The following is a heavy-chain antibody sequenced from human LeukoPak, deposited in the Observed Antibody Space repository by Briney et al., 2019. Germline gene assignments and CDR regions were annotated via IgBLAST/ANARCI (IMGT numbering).Heavy chain of an antibody. CDR1: GDSVSSNSAA. J-gene: IGHJ4*02. Sequence: SQTLSLTCAISGDSVSSNSAAWNWIRQSPSRGLEWLGRTYYRSKWYNDYAVSVKSRITINPDTSKNQFSLQLNSVTPEDTAVYYCARDLIYDYVWGSYRQYYFDYWGQGTLVTVSS. V-gene: IGHV6-1*01. D-gene: IGHD3-16*02. CDR2: TYYRSKWYN. CDR3: ARDLIYDYVWGSYRQYYFDY.